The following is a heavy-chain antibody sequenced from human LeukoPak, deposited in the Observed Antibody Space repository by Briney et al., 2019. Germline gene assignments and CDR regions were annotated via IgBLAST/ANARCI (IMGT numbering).Heavy chain of an antibody. D-gene: IGHD5-18*01. CDR1: DASISGYY. CDR2: IHFSGST. V-gene: IGHV4-59*01. CDR3: ARAKSQRGYTYGPHTYFDY. J-gene: IGHJ4*02. Sequence: SETLSLTCTVSDASISGYYWSWIRQPPGKGLEWIGSIHFSGSTNYNPSLRSRATISVDTSKNQLSLKLSSVTAADTAVYYCARAKSQRGYTYGPHTYFDYWGQGTLVTVSS.